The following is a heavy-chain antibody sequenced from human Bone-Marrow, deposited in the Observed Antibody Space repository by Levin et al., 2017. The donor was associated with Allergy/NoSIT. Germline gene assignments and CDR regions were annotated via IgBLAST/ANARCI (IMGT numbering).Heavy chain of an antibody. CDR3: AKSSLPRITVAGTEY. D-gene: IGHD6-19*01. J-gene: IGHJ4*02. Sequence: GVLKISCAVSGFTFSSYGMSWVRQAPGKGLEWVSAISGSGDSTYYADSVKGRFTISRDNSKNTLDLQMNSLRAEDTAVYYCAKSSLPRITVAGTEYWGQGTLVTVSS. CDR2: ISGSGDST. CDR1: GFTFSSYG. V-gene: IGHV3-23*01.